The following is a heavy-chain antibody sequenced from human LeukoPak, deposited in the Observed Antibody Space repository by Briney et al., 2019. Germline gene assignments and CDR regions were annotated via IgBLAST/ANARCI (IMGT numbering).Heavy chain of an antibody. V-gene: IGHV4-38-2*01. CDR1: GYSISSGYY. CDR3: ALRDGYNYYFDY. D-gene: IGHD5-24*01. J-gene: IGHJ4*02. Sequence: PSETLSLTCAVSGYSISSGYYWGWIRQPPGKGLEWIGGIYHSGSTYYNPSLKSRVTISVDTSKNQFSLKLSSVTAADTAVYYCALRDGYNYYFDYWGQGTLVTVSS. CDR2: IYHSGST.